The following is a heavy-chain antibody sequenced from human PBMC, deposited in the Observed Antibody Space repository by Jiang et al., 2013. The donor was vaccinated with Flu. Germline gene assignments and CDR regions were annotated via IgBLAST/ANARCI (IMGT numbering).Heavy chain of an antibody. CDR2: PYYSGST. Sequence: LLKPSETLSLTCTVSGGSVSSSSYYWGWIRQPPGKGLEWIGSPYYSGSTYYNPSLKSRVTISVDTSKNQFSLKLSSVTAADTAVYYCARQGAVVTAPFDYWGQGTLVTVSS. CDR1: GGSVSSSSYY. J-gene: IGHJ4*02. V-gene: IGHV4-39*01. D-gene: IGHD2-21*02. CDR3: ARQGAVVTAPFDY.